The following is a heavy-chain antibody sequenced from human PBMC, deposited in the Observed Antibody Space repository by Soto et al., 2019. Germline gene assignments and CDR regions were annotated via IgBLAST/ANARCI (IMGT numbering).Heavy chain of an antibody. Sequence: QVQLVQSGAEVKKPGSSVKVSCKASGGTFSSYAISWVRQAPGQGLEWMGGIIPIFGTANYAQKFQGRVTITADESTSTAYMELSSLRSEYTAVYYCARANGDYEEGYYYYYGMDVWGQGTTVTVSS. CDR3: ARANGDYEEGYYYYYGMDV. D-gene: IGHD4-17*01. CDR1: GGTFSSYA. V-gene: IGHV1-69*01. CDR2: IIPIFGTA. J-gene: IGHJ6*02.